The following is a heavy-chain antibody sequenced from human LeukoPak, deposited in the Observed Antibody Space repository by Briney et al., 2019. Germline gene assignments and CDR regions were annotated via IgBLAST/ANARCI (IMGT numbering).Heavy chain of an antibody. CDR1: GYTFTSYS. Sequence: GGSLRLSCAASGYTFTSYSMNWVRQAPGKGLEWVSSISSSSSYIYYADTVKGRFTISRDNAKNSLYLQMNSLRAEDTAVYYCARGYCSSTICQPYYFDYWGQGTLVTVPS. D-gene: IGHD2-2*01. V-gene: IGHV3-21*01. CDR2: ISSSSSYI. J-gene: IGHJ4*02. CDR3: ARGYCSSTICQPYYFDY.